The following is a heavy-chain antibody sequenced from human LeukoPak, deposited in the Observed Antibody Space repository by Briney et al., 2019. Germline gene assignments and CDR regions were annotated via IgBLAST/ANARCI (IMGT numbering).Heavy chain of an antibody. CDR1: GFTFNIYP. CDR3: ARGNVAVARNLIDF. J-gene: IGHJ4*02. Sequence: GGSLGLSCAASGFTFNIYPMHWVRQAPGEGPEWVAVTLYDGSSTDYADSVKGRFTMSRDNAKNTLYLQMNSLRPEDTGIYYCARGNVAVARNLIDFWGQGTLVTVSS. D-gene: IGHD6-19*01. CDR2: TLYDGSST. V-gene: IGHV3-30*04.